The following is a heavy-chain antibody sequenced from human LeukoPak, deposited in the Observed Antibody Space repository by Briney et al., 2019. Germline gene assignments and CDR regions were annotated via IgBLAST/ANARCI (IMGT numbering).Heavy chain of an antibody. CDR3: ARGKTGSYYSRSYYMDV. CDR1: GFIFSDYY. V-gene: IGHV3-11*01. CDR2: ISSSGITI. Sequence: AGGSLRLSCAASGFIFSDYYMSWIRQAPGKGLEGVLYISSSGITIFYADSVKGRFTISRDNAKNSLYLQMNSLRAEDTAVYYCARGKTGSYYSRSYYMDVWGKGTTVTISS. D-gene: IGHD3-10*01. J-gene: IGHJ6*03.